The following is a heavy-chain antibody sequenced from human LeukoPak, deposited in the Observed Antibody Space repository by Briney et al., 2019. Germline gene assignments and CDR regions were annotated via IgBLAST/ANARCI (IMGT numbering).Heavy chain of an antibody. CDR3: ARDPLARAPQPSVDH. J-gene: IGHJ4*02. D-gene: IGHD1-1*01. V-gene: IGHV3-49*04. Sequence: QPGRSLRLSCTVSGFTFGDYALNWVRQAPGKGLEWVGFIRTKPYGGAAEYAASVKGRFTISRDDSKNIAYLQMDSLTTEDTAVYYCARDPLARAPQPSVDHWGQGTLVTVSS. CDR2: IRTKPYGGAA. CDR1: GFTFGDYA.